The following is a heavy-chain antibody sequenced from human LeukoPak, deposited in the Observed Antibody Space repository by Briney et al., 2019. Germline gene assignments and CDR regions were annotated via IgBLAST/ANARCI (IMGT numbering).Heavy chain of an antibody. V-gene: IGHV1-8*03. Sequence: ASMKVSCKASGYTFTSYDINWVRQATGQGLEWMGWMNPNSGNTGYAQKFQGRVTITRNTSISTAYMELSSLRSEDTAVYYCARGTYTIFGVVIKTSDAFDIWGQGTMVTVSS. J-gene: IGHJ3*02. CDR3: ARGTYTIFGVVIKTSDAFDI. CDR1: GYTFTSYD. CDR2: MNPNSGNT. D-gene: IGHD3-3*01.